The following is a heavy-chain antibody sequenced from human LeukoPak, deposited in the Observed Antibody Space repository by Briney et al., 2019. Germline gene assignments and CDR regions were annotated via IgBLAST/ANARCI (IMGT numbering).Heavy chain of an antibody. Sequence: SETLSLTCTVSGGSISSGGYYWSWIRQHPGKGLEWIGYIYYSGSTYYNPSLKSRVTISVDTSKNQFSLKLSSVTAADTAVYYCARGRSITMIVRIWGQGTLVTVSS. CDR1: GGSISSGGYY. V-gene: IGHV4-31*03. CDR3: ARGRSITMIVRI. D-gene: IGHD3-22*01. J-gene: IGHJ4*02. CDR2: IYYSGST.